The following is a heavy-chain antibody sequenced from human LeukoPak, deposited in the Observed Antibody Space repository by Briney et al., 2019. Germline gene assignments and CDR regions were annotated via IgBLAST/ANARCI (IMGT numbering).Heavy chain of an antibody. CDR2: INPNSGGT. CDR1: GYTFTSYY. CDR3: ASDPEGTSSTPSYYYYGVDV. D-gene: IGHD2-2*01. J-gene: IGHJ6*02. V-gene: IGHV1-2*06. Sequence: AASVKVSCKASGYTFTSYYMHWVRQAPGQGLEWMGRINPNSGGTNYAQKFQGRVTMTRDTSISTAYMELSRLRSDDTAVYYCASDPEGTSSTPSYYYYGVDVWGQGTTVTVSS.